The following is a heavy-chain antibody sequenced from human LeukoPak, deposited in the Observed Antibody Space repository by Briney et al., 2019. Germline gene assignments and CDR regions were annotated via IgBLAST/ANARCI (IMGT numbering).Heavy chain of an antibody. CDR1: GFTFNSYG. Sequence: PGGSLRLSCAASGFTFNSYGMHWVRQAPGQGLEWVAVIWYDGSNKYYADSVKGRFTISRDNSKNTLYLQMNSLRVEDTAVYYCAREMTTALDYWGQGTLVTVSS. D-gene: IGHD4-17*01. J-gene: IGHJ4*02. V-gene: IGHV3-33*01. CDR3: AREMTTALDY. CDR2: IWYDGSNK.